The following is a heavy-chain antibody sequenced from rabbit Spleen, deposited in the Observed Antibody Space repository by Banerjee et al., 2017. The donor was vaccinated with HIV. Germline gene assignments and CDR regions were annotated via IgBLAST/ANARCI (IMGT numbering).Heavy chain of an antibody. Sequence: QEQLVESGGGLVQPEGSLTLTCKASGFSFSKSYYMCWVRQAPGKGLEWIACIYAGSSGTIYYARWAKGRFTISKASSTTVTLQLTRLTAADTATYFCARDLPEIVGWNFGFWGQGTLVTVS. V-gene: IGHV1S45*01. CDR1: GFSFSKSYY. CDR3: ARDLPEIVGWNFGF. D-gene: IGHD1-1*01. J-gene: IGHJ6*01. CDR2: IYAGSSGTI.